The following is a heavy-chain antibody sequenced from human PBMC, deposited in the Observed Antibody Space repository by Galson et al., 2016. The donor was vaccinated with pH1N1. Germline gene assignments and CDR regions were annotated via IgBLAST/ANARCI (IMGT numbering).Heavy chain of an antibody. V-gene: IGHV5-51*01. Sequence: QSGAEVKKPGESLKISRQGSGYSFSSHWIGWVRQMPGKGLEWMGIIYPGDSDTKYSPSFQGQVTFSADKSSNTAYVQWNSLKTSDTAMYFCARRSAVAGVDYWGQGTLVTVSS. CDR2: IYPGDSDT. J-gene: IGHJ4*02. CDR1: GYSFSSHW. D-gene: IGHD6-19*01. CDR3: ARRSAVAGVDY.